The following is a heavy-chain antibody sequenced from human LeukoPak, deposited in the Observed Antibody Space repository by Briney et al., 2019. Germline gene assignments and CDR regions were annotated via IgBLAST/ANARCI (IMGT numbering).Heavy chain of an antibody. CDR2: SYYTGST. J-gene: IGHJ4*02. V-gene: IGHV4-59*08. CDR3: ATSRSGYSYADY. CDR1: GGSISSYY. D-gene: IGHD5-18*01. Sequence: SETLSLTCTVSGGSISSYYWSWIRQPPGKGLEWIGYSYYTGSTNYNPSIKSRATISVDTSKNQFSLNLRSVTAADTAMYYCATSRSGYSYADYWGQGTLVTVSS.